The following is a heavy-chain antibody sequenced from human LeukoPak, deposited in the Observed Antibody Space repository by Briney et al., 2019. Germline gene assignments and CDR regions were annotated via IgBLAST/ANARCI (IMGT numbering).Heavy chain of an antibody. CDR3: ARDLRTLYYYDSSGYYIFDY. CDR1: GYTFTGYY. J-gene: IGHJ4*02. CDR2: INPNSGGT. V-gene: IGHV1-2*02. D-gene: IGHD3-22*01. Sequence: ASVKVSCKASGYTFTGYYMHWVRQAPGQGLEWMGWINPNSGGTNYAQKFQGRVTMTRDTSISTAYMELSRLRSDDTAVYYCARDLRTLYYYDSSGYYIFDYWGRGTLVTVSS.